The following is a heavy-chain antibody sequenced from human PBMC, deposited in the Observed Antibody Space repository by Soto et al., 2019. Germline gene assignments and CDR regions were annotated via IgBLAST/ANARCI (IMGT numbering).Heavy chain of an antibody. CDR1: GGSISSYY. CDR2: IYYSGST. V-gene: IGHV4-59*01. J-gene: IGHJ4*02. Sequence: PSETLSLTCTVSGGSISSYYWSWIRQPPGKGLEWIGYIYYSGSTNYNPSLKSRVTISVDTSKNQFSLKLSSVTAADTAVYYCARGFEYSSSAVFDYRGQVTMVTVSS. D-gene: IGHD6-6*01. CDR3: ARGFEYSSSAVFDY.